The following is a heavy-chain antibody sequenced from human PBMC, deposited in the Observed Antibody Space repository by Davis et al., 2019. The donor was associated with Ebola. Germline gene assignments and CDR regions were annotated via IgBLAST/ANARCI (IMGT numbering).Heavy chain of an antibody. V-gene: IGHV4-59*08. CDR1: GASSGYNY. J-gene: IGHJ4*02. D-gene: IGHD2-21*02. Sequence: PSETLSLTCAVSGASSGYNYWSWLRQPPGKGLEWIGYIHSSEGTKYNPPLQSRVTMSRDASKTQFSLQLSSVTAADTAVYYDARHSDTALYSFDYWGQGTLVTVSS. CDR3: ARHSDTALYSFDY. CDR2: IHSSEGT.